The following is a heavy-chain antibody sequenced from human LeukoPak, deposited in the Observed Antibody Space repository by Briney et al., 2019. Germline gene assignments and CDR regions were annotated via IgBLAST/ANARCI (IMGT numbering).Heavy chain of an antibody. J-gene: IGHJ3*02. Sequence: SETLSLTCAVYGGSFSGYYWSWIRQPPGKGLEWIGEINHSGSTNYNPSLKSRVTISVDTSKNQFSLKLSSVTAADTAVYYCARDQMITFGGVTNDAFDIWGQGTMVTVSS. CDR3: ARDQMITFGGVTNDAFDI. V-gene: IGHV4-34*01. CDR1: GGSFSGYY. D-gene: IGHD3-16*01. CDR2: INHSGST.